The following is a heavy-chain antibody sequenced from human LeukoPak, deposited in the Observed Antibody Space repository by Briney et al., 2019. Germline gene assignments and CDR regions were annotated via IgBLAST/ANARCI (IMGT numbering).Heavy chain of an antibody. Sequence: SETLSLTCTVSGLSISANSWSWIRQTPGKGLEWIGYIYNSVTTNYNPSLTSRVTISVDTSKNQLSLKLSSATAADTAVYYCARGARSSDYWGQGTLVTVSS. J-gene: IGHJ4*02. CDR3: ARGARSSDY. V-gene: IGHV4-59*13. D-gene: IGHD3-10*01. CDR1: GLSISANS. CDR2: IYNSVTT.